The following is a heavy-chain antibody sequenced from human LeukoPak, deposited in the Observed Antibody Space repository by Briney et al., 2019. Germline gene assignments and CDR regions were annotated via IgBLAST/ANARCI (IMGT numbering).Heavy chain of an antibody. CDR1: GGSITSGVYS. CDR3: ARAPLDCTGGTCYSSGWFDP. D-gene: IGHD2-15*01. CDR2: IYNIGST. J-gene: IGHJ5*02. Sequence: SETLSLTCGVSGGSITSGVYSWSWNRQPPGKGLEWIGYIYNIGSTYYNPSLKSRITMSVDTSKNQFSLKLSSLTAADTAVYYCARAPLDCTGGTCYSSGWFDPWGQGTLVTVSS. V-gene: IGHV4-30-4*07.